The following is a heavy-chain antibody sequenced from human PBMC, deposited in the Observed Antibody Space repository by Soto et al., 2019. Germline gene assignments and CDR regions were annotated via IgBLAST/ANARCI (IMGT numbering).Heavy chain of an antibody. Sequence: SETLSLTCAVYGGSFSGHYWSWIRQPPGKGLEWIGEINHSGSTNYNPSLKSRVTISVDTSKNQFSLKLSSVTAADTAVYYCARALRYFDWPSGYYYGMDVWGQGTTVTVSS. CDR3: ARALRYFDWPSGYYYGMDV. J-gene: IGHJ6*02. D-gene: IGHD3-9*01. CDR2: INHSGST. CDR1: GGSFSGHY. V-gene: IGHV4-34*01.